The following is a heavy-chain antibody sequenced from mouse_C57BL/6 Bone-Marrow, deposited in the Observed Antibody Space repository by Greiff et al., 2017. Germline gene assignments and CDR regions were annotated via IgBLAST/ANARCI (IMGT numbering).Heavy chain of an antibody. D-gene: IGHD2-3*01. J-gene: IGHJ3*01. CDR1: GFTFSSYG. V-gene: IGHV5-6*01. CDR3: ARNDGTGAPY. Sequence: VQLQQSGGDLVKPGGSLKLSCAASGFTFSSYGMSWVRQTPDKRLEWVATISSGGSYTSYPDSVKGRFTISRDNAKNTLYLQMSSLKSEDTAMYYCARNDGTGAPYGGQGTLVTVSA. CDR2: ISSGGSYT.